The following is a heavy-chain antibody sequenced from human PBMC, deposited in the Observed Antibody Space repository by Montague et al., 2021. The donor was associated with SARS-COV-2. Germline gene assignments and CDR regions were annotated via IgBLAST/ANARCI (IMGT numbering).Heavy chain of an antibody. Sequence: SETLSLTCTVSGGSITRNYYWGWISQHPGEGLEWVGNIYYSGTTXXNPSLESRVTISVDASMNQFSLNLTSVTAADTAVYYCARPLVRGVPKAFDIWGQGALVTVSS. V-gene: IGHV4-39*01. D-gene: IGHD3-10*01. CDR1: GGSITRNYY. CDR3: ARPLVRGVPKAFDI. J-gene: IGHJ3*02. CDR2: IYYSGTT.